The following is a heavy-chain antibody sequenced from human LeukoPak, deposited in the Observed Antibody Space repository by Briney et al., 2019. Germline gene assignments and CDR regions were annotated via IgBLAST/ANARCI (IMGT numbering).Heavy chain of an antibody. J-gene: IGHJ5*02. CDR1: GYGFTSYW. V-gene: IGHV5-51*01. CDR3: ARRIAGWFDP. Sequence: GGALQISFKGSGYGFTSYWIGWGRRMPGKGLGWMGIIYPGDSDTRYSPSFQGQVTISADKSISTAYLQWSSLKASDTAMYYCARRIAGWFDPWGQGTLVTVSS. D-gene: IGHD1-14*01. CDR2: IYPGDSDT.